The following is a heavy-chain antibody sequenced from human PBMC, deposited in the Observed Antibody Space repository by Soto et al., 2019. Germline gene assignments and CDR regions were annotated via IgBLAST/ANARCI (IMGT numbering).Heavy chain of an antibody. J-gene: IGHJ4*02. V-gene: IGHV4-34*01. CDR1: GGSFSGYY. CDR2: INHSGST. D-gene: IGHD2-21*02. CDR3: AREAERYCGGDCYPGY. Sequence: SETLSLTCAVYGGSFSGYYWSWIRQPPGKGLEWIGEINHSGSTNYNPSLKSRVTISVDTSKNQFSLKLSSVTAADTAVYYCAREAERYCGGDCYPGYWGQGTLVTVSS.